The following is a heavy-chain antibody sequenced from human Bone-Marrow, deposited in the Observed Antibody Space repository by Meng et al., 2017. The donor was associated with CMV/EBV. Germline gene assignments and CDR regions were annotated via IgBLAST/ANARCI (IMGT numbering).Heavy chain of an antibody. CDR3: ARARALERRGQPDY. J-gene: IGHJ4*02. V-gene: IGHV3-11*01. Sequence: GGSRRLSCAASGFTFSDYYMSWIRQAPGKGLEWVSYISSSGSTIYYADSVKGRFTISRDNAKNSLYLQMNSLRAEDTAVYYCARARALERRGQPDYWGQGTLVTVSS. CDR1: GFTFSDYY. D-gene: IGHD1-1*01. CDR2: ISSSGSTI.